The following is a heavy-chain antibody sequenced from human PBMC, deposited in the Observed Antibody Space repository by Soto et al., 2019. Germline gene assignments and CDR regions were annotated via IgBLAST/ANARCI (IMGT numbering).Heavy chain of an antibody. CDR3: ARDIGDIVVVVAATQGDAFDI. Sequence: EVQLVESGGGLVKPGGSLRLSCAASGFTFSSYSMNWVRQAPGKGLEWVSSISSSSSYIYYADSVKGRFTISRDNAKNSLYLQMKSLRAEDTAVYYCARDIGDIVVVVAATQGDAFDIWGQGTMVTVSS. V-gene: IGHV3-21*01. CDR1: GFTFSSYS. D-gene: IGHD2-15*01. CDR2: ISSSSSYI. J-gene: IGHJ3*02.